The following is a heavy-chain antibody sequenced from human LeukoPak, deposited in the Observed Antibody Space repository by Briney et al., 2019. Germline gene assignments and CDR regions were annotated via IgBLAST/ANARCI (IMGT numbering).Heavy chain of an antibody. CDR1: GFTFSDYY. V-gene: IGHV3-11*01. J-gene: IGHJ6*03. Sequence: GRCLRLSCAASGFTFSDYYMSWIRQAAGKWLEWVAYISSSGSTIYYADSVEGRFTISRDNAKNSLCLQMNSLRAGATAMYWCARDKVAGYYYYYMDVWGKGTTVTISS. CDR2: ISSSGSTI. D-gene: IGHD6-19*01. CDR3: ARDKVAGYYYYYMDV.